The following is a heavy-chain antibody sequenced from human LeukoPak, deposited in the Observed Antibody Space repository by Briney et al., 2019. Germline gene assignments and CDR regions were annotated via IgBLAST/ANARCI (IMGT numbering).Heavy chain of an antibody. Sequence: GVSLRLSCAASGFTFSSYTMSWVRQAPGKGLEWGSTITTSDGNTYYADSVKGRFTVSRDNSKNTLFLQMNSLTAEDTAVYYCAKDGGLWVSAHWGDSWGRGPLVTVSS. CDR2: ITTSDGNT. D-gene: IGHD7-27*01. V-gene: IGHV3-23*01. J-gene: IGHJ4*02. CDR3: AKDGGLWVSAHWGDS. CDR1: GFTFSSYT.